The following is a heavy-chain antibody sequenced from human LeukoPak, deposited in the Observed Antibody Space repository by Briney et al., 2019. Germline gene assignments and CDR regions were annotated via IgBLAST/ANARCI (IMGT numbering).Heavy chain of an antibody. CDR3: AREHREERWLHSAAFDI. D-gene: IGHD5-24*01. V-gene: IGHV7-4-1*02. CDR2: INTNTGNP. Sequence: PRASVKVSCKASGYTFTSYAMNWVRQAPGQGLEWMGWINTNTGNPTYAQGFTGRFVFSLDTSVSTAYLQISSLKAEDTAVYYCAREHREERWLHSAAFDIWGQGTMVTVSS. J-gene: IGHJ3*02. CDR1: GYTFTSYA.